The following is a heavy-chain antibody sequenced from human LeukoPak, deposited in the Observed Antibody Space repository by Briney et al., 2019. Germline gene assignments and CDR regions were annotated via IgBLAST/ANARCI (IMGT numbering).Heavy chain of an antibody. Sequence: ASVKVSCKASGYTFTTYAMNWVRQAPGQGLEWMGWINTNTGNPTYAQGFTGRFVFSLDTSVSTAYLQISSLKAEDTAVYYCAREILSTMVRGVIITPPWDYPMDVWGKGTTVTVSS. CDR3: AREILSTMVRGVIITPPWDYPMDV. CDR1: GYTFTTYA. V-gene: IGHV7-4-1*02. CDR2: INTNTGNP. D-gene: IGHD3-10*01. J-gene: IGHJ6*03.